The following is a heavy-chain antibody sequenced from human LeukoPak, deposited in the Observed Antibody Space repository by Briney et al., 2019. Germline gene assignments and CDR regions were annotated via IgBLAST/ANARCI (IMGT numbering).Heavy chain of an antibody. CDR3: ARHGGYSYGFTDY. V-gene: IGHV4-34*01. CDR2: INHSGST. Sequence: SETLSLTCAVYGGSFSGYYWSWIRQPPGKGLEWIGEINHSGSTNYNPSLKSRVTISVDTSKNQFSLKLSSVTAADTAVYYCARHGGYSYGFTDYWGQGTLVTVSS. D-gene: IGHD5-18*01. CDR1: GGSFSGYY. J-gene: IGHJ4*02.